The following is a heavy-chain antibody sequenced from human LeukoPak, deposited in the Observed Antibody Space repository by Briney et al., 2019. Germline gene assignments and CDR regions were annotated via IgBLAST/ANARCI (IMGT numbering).Heavy chain of an antibody. D-gene: IGHD6-13*01. CDR3: ARGTRIAAAVIDY. CDR1: GFTFSDYY. Sequence: TGGSLRLSCAASGFTFSDYYMSWIRQAPGKGLEWVSYISSSGSTIYYADSVKGRFTISRDNAKNSLYLQMNSLRAEDTAVYYCARGTRIAAAVIDYWGQGTLVTVSS. J-gene: IGHJ4*02. CDR2: ISSSGSTI. V-gene: IGHV3-11*01.